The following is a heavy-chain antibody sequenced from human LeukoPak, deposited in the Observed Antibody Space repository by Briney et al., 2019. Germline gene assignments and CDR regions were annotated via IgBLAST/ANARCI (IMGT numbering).Heavy chain of an antibody. J-gene: IGHJ4*02. CDR3: ARVSPNTVTTLQYFDY. D-gene: IGHD4-17*01. CDR1: GFTFSSYG. V-gene: IGHV3-30*03. CDR2: ISYDGSNK. Sequence: GGSLRLSCAASGFTFSSYGMHWVRQAPGKGLEWVAVISYDGSNKYYADSVKGRFTISRDNAKNSLYLQMNSLRAEDTAVYYCARVSPNTVTTLQYFDYWGQGTLVTVSS.